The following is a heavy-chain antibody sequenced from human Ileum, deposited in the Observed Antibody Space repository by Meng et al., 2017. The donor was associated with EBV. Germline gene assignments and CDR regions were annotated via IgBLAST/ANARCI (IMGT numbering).Heavy chain of an antibody. CDR3: ARYGTCGANSFYCFDP. Sequence: QVQLTQWGAGLLKPLETLSLTCGVYGGSFSNYYWTWIRQPPGKGLEWIGEISHTGTTKYNPSLKNRVTISLDTSNNQFSLNLNSVTAADTALYYCARYGTCGANSFYCFDPWGQGTLVTVSS. J-gene: IGHJ5*02. V-gene: IGHV4-34*01. CDR1: GGSFSNYY. CDR2: ISHTGTT. D-gene: IGHD4-23*01.